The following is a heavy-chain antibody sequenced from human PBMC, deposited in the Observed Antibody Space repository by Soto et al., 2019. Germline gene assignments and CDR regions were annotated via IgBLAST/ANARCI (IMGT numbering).Heavy chain of an antibody. CDR1: GFTFSSYA. V-gene: IGHV3-23*01. J-gene: IGHJ6*02. D-gene: IGHD3-16*01. CDR3: AKANAFYYYYGMDV. CDR2: ISGSGGST. Sequence: QPGGSLRLSCAASGFTFSSYAMSWVRQAPGKGLEWVSAISGSGGSTYYADSVKGRFTISRDNSKNTLYLQMNSPRAEDTAVYYCAKANAFYYYYGMDVWGQGTTVTVSS.